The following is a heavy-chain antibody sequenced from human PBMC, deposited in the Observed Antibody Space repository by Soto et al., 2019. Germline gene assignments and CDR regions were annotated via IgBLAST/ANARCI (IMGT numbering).Heavy chain of an antibody. CDR2: IYYSGST. D-gene: IGHD3-10*01. J-gene: IGHJ4*02. V-gene: IGHV4-59*01. CDR1: GGSISSYY. Sequence: QVQLQESGPGLVKPSETLSLTCTVSGGSISSYYWSWIRQPPGKGLEWIGYIYYSGSTNYNPSLKSRVTISVDTSKNQFSLKLSSVTAADTAVYYCARGTNQIWFGEFGGHFDYWGQGTLVTVSS. CDR3: ARGTNQIWFGEFGGHFDY.